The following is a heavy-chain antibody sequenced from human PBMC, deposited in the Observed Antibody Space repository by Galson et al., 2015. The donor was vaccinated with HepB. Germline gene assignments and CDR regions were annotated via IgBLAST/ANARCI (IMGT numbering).Heavy chain of an antibody. D-gene: IGHD6-19*01. CDR3: AKAGDSSGWYFDY. CDR2: ISYDGSNK. Sequence: SLRLSCAVSGFSFGSYGVHWVRQAPGKGLKWVAVISYDGSNKYYADPVKGRFTISRDNSKNTLYLQMNSLRDEDTAVYYCAKAGDSSGWYFDYWGQGTLVTVSS. V-gene: IGHV3-30*18. J-gene: IGHJ4*02. CDR1: GFSFGSYG.